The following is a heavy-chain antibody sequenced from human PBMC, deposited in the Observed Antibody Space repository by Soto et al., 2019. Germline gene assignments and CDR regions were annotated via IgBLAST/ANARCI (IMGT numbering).Heavy chain of an antibody. CDR1: GFTFTSSA. CDR3: AAFGYCSGGSCYSGNYYYGMDV. J-gene: IGHJ6*02. D-gene: IGHD2-15*01. V-gene: IGHV1-58*02. Sequence: ASVKVSCKASGFTFTSSAMQWVRQARGQRLEWIGWIVVGSGNTNYAQKFQERVTITRDMSTSTAYMELSSLRSEDTAVYYCAAFGYCSGGSCYSGNYYYGMDVWGQGTTVTVSS. CDR2: IVVGSGNT.